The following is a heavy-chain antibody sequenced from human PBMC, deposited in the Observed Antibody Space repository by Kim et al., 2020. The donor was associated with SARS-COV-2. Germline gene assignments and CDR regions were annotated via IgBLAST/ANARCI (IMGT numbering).Heavy chain of an antibody. CDR1: GGSFSGYY. CDR2: INHSGST. V-gene: IGHV4-34*01. D-gene: IGHD3-22*01. J-gene: IGHJ4*01. Sequence: SETLSLTCAVYGGSFSGYYWSWIRQPPGKGLEWIGEINHSGSTNYNPSLKSRVTISVDTSKNQFSLKLSSVTAADTAVYYCARGPPRHSSGYYYYFDYWG. CDR3: ARGPPRHSSGYYYYFDY.